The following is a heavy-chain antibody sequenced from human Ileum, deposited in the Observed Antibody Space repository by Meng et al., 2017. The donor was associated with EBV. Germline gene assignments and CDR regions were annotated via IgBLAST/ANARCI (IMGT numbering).Heavy chain of an antibody. CDR3: ARGDGSHFF. D-gene: IGHD5-24*01. CDR1: GFNFSIYW. Sequence: EVQLVGSGGGLVQPGGSLRLSCAASGFNFSIYWMHWVRQAPGKGLVWVPHINSDGSATTYADSVKGRFTISRDNAKNTVYLQMNSLRAEDTAVYYCARGDGSHFFWGQGTLVTVSS. CDR2: INSDGSAT. J-gene: IGHJ4*02. V-gene: IGHV3-74*01.